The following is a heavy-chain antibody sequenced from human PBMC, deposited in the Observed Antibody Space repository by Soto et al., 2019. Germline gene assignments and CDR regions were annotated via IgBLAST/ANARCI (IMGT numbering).Heavy chain of an antibody. Sequence: PSETLSLTCTVSGGSISSYYWSWIRQPPGKGLEWIGYIYYGGSTNYDPSLKSRVTISVDTSKNQFSLKLSSVTAADTAVYYCARTYCSGGSCYYFDYWGQGTLVTVSS. CDR3: ARTYCSGGSCYYFDY. CDR1: GGSISSYY. V-gene: IGHV4-59*08. J-gene: IGHJ4*02. D-gene: IGHD2-15*01. CDR2: IYYGGST.